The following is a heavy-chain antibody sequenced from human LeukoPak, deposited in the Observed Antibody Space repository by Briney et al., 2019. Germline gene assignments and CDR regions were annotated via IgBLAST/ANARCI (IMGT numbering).Heavy chain of an antibody. J-gene: IGHJ4*02. D-gene: IGHD3-22*01. Sequence: ASVKVSRKASGYTFTGYYMHWVRQAPGQGLEWMGIINPSGGSTSYAQKFQGRVTMTRDTSTSTVYMELSSLRSEDTAVYYCARDRGDYYDSSGYYAGYWGQGTLVTVSS. CDR1: GYTFTGYY. V-gene: IGHV1-46*01. CDR2: INPSGGST. CDR3: ARDRGDYYDSSGYYAGY.